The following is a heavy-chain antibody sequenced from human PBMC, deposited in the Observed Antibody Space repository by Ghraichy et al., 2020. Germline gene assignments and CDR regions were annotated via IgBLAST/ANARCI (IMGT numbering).Heavy chain of an antibody. CDR2: ISVSGGTT. CDR1: GFAFSSYV. CDR3: AKDRKYFDY. Sequence: GGSLRLSCAASGFAFSSYVMSWVRQAPGKGLEWVSVISVSGGTTYYADSVKGRFTVSRDNSKNTLYLQMNSLRVEDTAVYYCAKDRKYFDYWGQGTLVTVSS. J-gene: IGHJ4*02. V-gene: IGHV3-23*01.